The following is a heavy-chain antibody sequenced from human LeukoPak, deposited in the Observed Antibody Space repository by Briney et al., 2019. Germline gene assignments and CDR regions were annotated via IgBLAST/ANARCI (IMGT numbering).Heavy chain of an antibody. V-gene: IGHV4-34*01. CDR1: GDSFSGYY. D-gene: IGHD6-6*01. J-gene: IGHJ3*01. Sequence: PSETLSLTCAVYGDSFSGYYWSWVRQPPGKGLEWIGEINHRGSTNYNSSLKSRVTISVDASKSQFSLKLISVTAADTAVYYCAKVYSSSSRDAFDVWGQGTMVIVSS. CDR2: INHRGST. CDR3: AKVYSSSSRDAFDV.